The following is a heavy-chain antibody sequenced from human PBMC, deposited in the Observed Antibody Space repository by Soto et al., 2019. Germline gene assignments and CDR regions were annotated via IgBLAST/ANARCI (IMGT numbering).Heavy chain of an antibody. CDR3: ARGNAWKSSTFDI. J-gene: IGHJ3*02. D-gene: IGHD3-16*01. CDR1: GGSLTDHY. Sequence: QVQLQESGPGLVKPSETLSLTCTVAGGSLTDHYWNWFRQSPGKGLHWIGYVYYSGGTNYNPSLKSRVTMSVDTSKNQFSLNFRSVTAADTAVYYCARGNAWKSSTFDIWGQGTMVSVSS. V-gene: IGHV4-59*11. CDR2: VYYSGGT.